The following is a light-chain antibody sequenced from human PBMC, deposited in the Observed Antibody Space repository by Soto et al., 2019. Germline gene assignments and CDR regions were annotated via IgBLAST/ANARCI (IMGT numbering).Light chain of an antibody. CDR2: EVS. Sequence: QSALTQPASVSGSPGQSITISCTGASSDVGTYNLVSWYRQYPGKAPQLLIYEVSKLASGVSNRFSGSKSGNTASLTISGLQAEDEADYFCCSSAGSTTFVLFGGGTKLTVL. CDR1: SSDVGTYNL. V-gene: IGLV2-23*02. CDR3: CSSAGSTTFVL. J-gene: IGLJ2*01.